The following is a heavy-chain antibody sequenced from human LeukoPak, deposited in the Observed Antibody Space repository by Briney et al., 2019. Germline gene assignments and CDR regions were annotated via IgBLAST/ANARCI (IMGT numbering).Heavy chain of an antibody. V-gene: IGHV4-61*08. CDR3: ARGGQLWPRDDY. CDR2: IYYSGST. J-gene: IGHJ4*02. CDR1: GGSISSGDYY. D-gene: IGHD3-16*01. Sequence: SETLSLTCTVSGGSISSGDYYWSWIRQPPGKGLEWIGYIYYSGSTNYNPSLKSRVTISVDTSKNQFSLKLSSVTAADTAVYYCARGGQLWPRDDYWGQGTLVTVSS.